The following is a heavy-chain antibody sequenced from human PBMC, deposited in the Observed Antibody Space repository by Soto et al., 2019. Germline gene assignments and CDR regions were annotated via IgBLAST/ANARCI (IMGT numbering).Heavy chain of an antibody. CDR1: GFTFSSYW. CDR3: ARDASRGYSGYARYYDSSGYYSCDY. D-gene: IGHD3-22*01. J-gene: IGHJ4*02. CDR2: INCDGSST. Sequence: GGSLRLSCAASGFTFSSYWMHWVRQAPGKGLVWVSRINCDGSSTSYADSVKGRFTISRDNAKNTLYLQMNSLRAEDTAVYYCARDASRGYSGYARYYDSSGYYSCDYWGQGTLVTVSS. V-gene: IGHV3-74*01.